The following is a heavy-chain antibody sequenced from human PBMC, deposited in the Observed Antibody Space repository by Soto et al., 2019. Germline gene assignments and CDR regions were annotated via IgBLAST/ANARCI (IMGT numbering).Heavy chain of an antibody. CDR2: IYHSGST. J-gene: IGHJ4*02. V-gene: IGHV4-38-2*01. CDR3: ARVGATIEPFDY. D-gene: IGHD1-26*01. Sequence: PSETLSLTCAVSGYSISSGYYWGWIRQPPGKGLEWIGSIYHSGSTYYNSSLKSRVTISVDTSKNQFSLKLSSVTAADTAVYYCARVGATIEPFDYWGQGTLVTRL. CDR1: GYSISSGYY.